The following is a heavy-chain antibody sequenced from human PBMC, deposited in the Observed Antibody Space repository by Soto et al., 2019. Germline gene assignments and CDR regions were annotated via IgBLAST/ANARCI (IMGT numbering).Heavy chain of an antibody. CDR2: IIPIFGTA. CDR3: AREVAAAAPYFDY. J-gene: IGHJ4*02. CDR1: GGTFSSYA. Sequence: SVKVSCKASGGTFSSYAISWVRQAPGQGLEWMGGIIPIFGTANYAQKFQGRVTITADESTSTAYMELSSLRPEDTAVYYCAREVAAAAPYFDYWGQGTLVTVSS. V-gene: IGHV1-69*13. D-gene: IGHD6-13*01.